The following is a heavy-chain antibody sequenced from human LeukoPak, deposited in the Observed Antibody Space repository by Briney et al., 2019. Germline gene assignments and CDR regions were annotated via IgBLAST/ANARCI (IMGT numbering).Heavy chain of an antibody. CDR2: INPNSGGT. CDR1: GYTFTAYY. J-gene: IGHJ4*02. V-gene: IGHV1-2*06. Sequence: ASVKVSCKASGYTFTAYYIHWVRQAPGQGLEWMGRINPNSGGTNCAQNFQGRVTMTRDTSITTAYMELNKLTSDDTAVYYCAREENCSGGSCYYYWGQGTRVTVSS. CDR3: AREENCSGGSCYYY. D-gene: IGHD2-15*01.